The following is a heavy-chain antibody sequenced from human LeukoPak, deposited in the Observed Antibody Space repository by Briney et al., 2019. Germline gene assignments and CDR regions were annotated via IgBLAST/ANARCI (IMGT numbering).Heavy chain of an antibody. CDR2: INPNSGGT. J-gene: IGHJ3*02. CDR1: GYTFTGYY. Sequence: GASVKVSCKASGYTFTGYYMHWVRQAPGQGLEWMGWINPNSGGTNYAQKFQGRVTMTRDTSISTAYMELSRLRSDDTAVYYCARDSGYDTFEAFDIWGQGTMVTVSS. V-gene: IGHV1-2*02. D-gene: IGHD5-12*01. CDR3: ARDSGYDTFEAFDI.